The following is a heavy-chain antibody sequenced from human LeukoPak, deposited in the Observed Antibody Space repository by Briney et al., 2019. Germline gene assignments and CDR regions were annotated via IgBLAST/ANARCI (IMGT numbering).Heavy chain of an antibody. CDR2: IYHGGTT. CDR3: ARLIRNSVTTKDYFYMDV. D-gene: IGHD4-17*01. Sequence: SGTLSLTCAVSGGSMNSSTWWNWVRQTPGKGLEWIGEIYHGGTTNYNPSLKSRVTISVDKSKNQFSLNLSSMTAADTAVYYCARLIRNSVTTKDYFYMDVWGRGTLVTVSS. V-gene: IGHV4-4*02. J-gene: IGHJ6*03. CDR1: GGSMNSSTW.